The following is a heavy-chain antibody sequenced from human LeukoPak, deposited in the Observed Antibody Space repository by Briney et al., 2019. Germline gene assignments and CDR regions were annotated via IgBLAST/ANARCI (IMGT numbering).Heavy chain of an antibody. V-gene: IGHV3-30-3*01. J-gene: IGHJ4*02. Sequence: GGSLRLSCAASGFTFSSYAMHWVRQAPGKGLEWVAVISYDGSNKYYADSVKGRFTTSRDNSKNTLYLQMNSLRAEDTAVYYCARVDALAVAGLAFDDWGQGTLVTAAS. CDR1: GFTFSSYA. D-gene: IGHD6-19*01. CDR3: ARVDALAVAGLAFDD. CDR2: ISYDGSNK.